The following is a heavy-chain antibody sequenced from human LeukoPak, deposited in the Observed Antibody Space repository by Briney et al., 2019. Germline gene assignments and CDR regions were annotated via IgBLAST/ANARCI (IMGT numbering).Heavy chain of an antibody. J-gene: IGHJ2*01. CDR1: GYSISTSPYY. Sequence: SETLSLTCTVSGYSISTSPYYWGWIRQPPGKGLEWIGSIYYSGSTYYNQSLKSRVTISVDTSKNQFSLKLTSVTAAVTAVYYCARHRFGSWYFDLWGRGTLVTVSS. CDR3: ARHRFGSWYFDL. V-gene: IGHV4-39*01. CDR2: IYYSGST. D-gene: IGHD3-16*01.